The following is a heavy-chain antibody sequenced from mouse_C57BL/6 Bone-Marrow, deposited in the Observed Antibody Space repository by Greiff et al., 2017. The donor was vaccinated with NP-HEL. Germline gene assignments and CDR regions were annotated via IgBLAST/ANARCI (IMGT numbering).Heavy chain of an antibody. Sequence: QVQLQQSGAELVRPGASVTLSCKASGYTFTDYEMHWVKQTPVHGLEWIGAIDPETGGTAYNQKFKGKAILTADKSSSTAYMELRSLTSEDSAVYYCTRTRRDAMDDWGQGTSVTVSS. CDR2: IDPETGGT. V-gene: IGHV1-15*01. J-gene: IGHJ4*01. CDR3: TRTRRDAMDD. CDR1: GYTFTDYE.